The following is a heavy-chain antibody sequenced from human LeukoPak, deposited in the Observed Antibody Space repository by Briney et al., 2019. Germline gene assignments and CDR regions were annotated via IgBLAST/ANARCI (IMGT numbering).Heavy chain of an antibody. V-gene: IGHV3-53*01. CDR3: ARGPTYYDSWSGYYMFYYYMDV. D-gene: IGHD3-3*01. Sequence: QPGGSLRLSCAASGFTVSSNYMSWVRQAPGKGLEWVSVIYSGGSTYYADSVKGRFTISRDNSKNTLYLQMNSLRAEDTAVYYCARGPTYYDSWSGYYMFYYYMDVWGRGTTVTVSS. J-gene: IGHJ6*03. CDR2: IYSGGST. CDR1: GFTVSSNY.